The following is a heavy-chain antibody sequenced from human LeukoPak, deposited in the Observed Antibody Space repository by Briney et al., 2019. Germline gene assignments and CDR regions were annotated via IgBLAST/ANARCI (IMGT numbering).Heavy chain of an antibody. CDR1: GFTFSSYS. D-gene: IGHD5-12*01. J-gene: IGHJ6*02. CDR3: ARVAPLLDIVATTNYYYYGMDV. Sequence: GGSLRLSCAASGFTFSSYSMNWVRQAPGKGLEWVSSISSSSSYIYYADSVKGRFTISRDNAKNSLYLQMNSLRAEDTAVYYCARVAPLLDIVATTNYYYYGMDVWGQGTTVTVSS. CDR2: ISSSSSYI. V-gene: IGHV3-21*01.